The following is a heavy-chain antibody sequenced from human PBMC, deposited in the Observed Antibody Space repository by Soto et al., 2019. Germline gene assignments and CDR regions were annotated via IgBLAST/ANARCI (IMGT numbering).Heavy chain of an antibody. D-gene: IGHD3-22*01. CDR3: AKDLYYYDSSALFDY. CDR1: GFTFSSYA. CDR2: ISGSGGST. J-gene: IGHJ4*02. Sequence: GGSLRLSCAASGFTFSSYAMSWVRQAPGKGLEWVSAISGSGGSTYYADSVKGRFTISRDNSKNTLYLQMNSLRAEDTAVYYCAKDLYYYDSSALFDYWGQGTLVTAPQ. V-gene: IGHV3-23*01.